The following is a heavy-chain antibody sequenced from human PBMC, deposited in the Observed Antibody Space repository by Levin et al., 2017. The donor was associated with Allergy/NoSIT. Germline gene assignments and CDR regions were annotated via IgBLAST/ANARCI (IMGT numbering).Heavy chain of an antibody. CDR2: INHSGST. V-gene: IGHV4-34*01. D-gene: IGHD6-19*01. Sequence: SQTLSLTCAVYGGSFSGYYWSWIRQPPGKGLEWIGEINHSGSTNYNPSLKSRVTISVDTSKNQFSLKLSSVTAADTAVYYCARLNSCGFLRILYYFDYWGQGTLVTVSS. CDR3: ARLNSCGFLRILYYFDY. J-gene: IGHJ4*02. CDR1: GGSFSGYY.